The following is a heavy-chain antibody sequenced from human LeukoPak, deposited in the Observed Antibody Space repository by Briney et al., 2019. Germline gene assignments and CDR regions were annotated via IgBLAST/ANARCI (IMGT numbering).Heavy chain of an antibody. CDR2: ISGSGGST. Sequence: GGSLRLSCTASGFTFSNYAMTWVRQAPGKGLEWVSSISGSGGSTYYADSVEGRFTISRDHSKNTLYLQMNSLRAEDTAVYYCARAGVVAAGSDYYYGMDVWGQGTTVTVSS. CDR3: ARAGVVAAGSDYYYGMDV. V-gene: IGHV3-23*01. J-gene: IGHJ6*02. CDR1: GFTFSNYA. D-gene: IGHD2-15*01.